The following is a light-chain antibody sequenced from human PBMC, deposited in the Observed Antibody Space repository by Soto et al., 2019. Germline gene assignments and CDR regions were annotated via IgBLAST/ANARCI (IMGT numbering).Light chain of an antibody. CDR3: QQYNNWPPT. Sequence: EIVMTQSPATLSMSPGERATLSCRASQSVSSNLAWYQQKPGQAPRLLIYDASTRTTGGPARFSGSGSGTEFTLTISSLQSEDFAVYYCQQYNNWPPTVGQGTKVDIK. CDR2: DAS. CDR1: QSVSSN. J-gene: IGKJ1*01. V-gene: IGKV3-15*01.